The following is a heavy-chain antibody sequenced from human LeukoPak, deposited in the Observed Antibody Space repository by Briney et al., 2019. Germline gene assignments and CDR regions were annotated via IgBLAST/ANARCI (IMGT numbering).Heavy chain of an antibody. V-gene: IGHV3-30-3*02. CDR3: AKTGKYYDSSGYYLAYYFDY. CDR1: GFTFSSYA. Sequence: GGSLRLSCAASGFTFSSYAMHWVRQAPGKGLEWVAVISYDGSNKYYADSVKGRFTISRDNSKNTLYLQMNSLRAEDTAVYYCAKTGKYYDSSGYYLAYYFDYWGQGTLVTVSS. J-gene: IGHJ4*02. CDR2: ISYDGSNK. D-gene: IGHD3-22*01.